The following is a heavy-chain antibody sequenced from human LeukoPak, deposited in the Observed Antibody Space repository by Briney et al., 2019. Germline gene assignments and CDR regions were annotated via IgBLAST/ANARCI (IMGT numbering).Heavy chain of an antibody. CDR3: ARGRVGATTTWFDP. V-gene: IGHV4-39*01. D-gene: IGHD1-26*01. Sequence: PSETLSLTCTVSGGSISSSSYYWGWIRQPPGKGLEWFGSIYYSGSTYYNPSLKSRVTISVDTSKNQFSLKLSSVTAADTAVYYCARGRVGATTTWFDPWGQGTLVTVSS. CDR1: GGSISSSSYY. CDR2: IYYSGST. J-gene: IGHJ5*02.